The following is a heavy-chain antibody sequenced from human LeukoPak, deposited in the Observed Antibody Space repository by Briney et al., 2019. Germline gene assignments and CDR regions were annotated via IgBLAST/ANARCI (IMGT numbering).Heavy chain of an antibody. CDR2: VSHRGDT. CDR3: ARKKWDSYYYGMDV. J-gene: IGHJ6*02. V-gene: IGHV4/OR15-8*02. CDR1: GGSISSSNL. Sequence: SGTLSLTCVVFGGSISSSNLWSWVRQPPGKGLEWIGEVSHRGDTNYNPSLKSRVTISIDKSKNQFSLRLTSVTAADTAVYYCARKKWDSYYYGMDVWGQGTTVTVSS. D-gene: IGHD1-26*01.